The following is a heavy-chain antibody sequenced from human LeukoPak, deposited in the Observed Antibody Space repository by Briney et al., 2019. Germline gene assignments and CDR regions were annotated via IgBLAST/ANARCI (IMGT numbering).Heavy chain of an antibody. V-gene: IGHV4-34*01. CDR2: INHSGST. CDR1: GGSFSGYY. J-gene: IGHJ4*02. CDR3: ARLPDNYDYVWGSYRSNFDY. D-gene: IGHD3-16*02. Sequence: SETLSLTCAVYGGSFSGYYWGWIRQPPGKGLEWIGEINHSGSTNYNPSLKSRVTISVDTSKNQFSLKLSSVTAADTAVYYCARLPDNYDYVWGSYRSNFDYWGQGTLVTVSS.